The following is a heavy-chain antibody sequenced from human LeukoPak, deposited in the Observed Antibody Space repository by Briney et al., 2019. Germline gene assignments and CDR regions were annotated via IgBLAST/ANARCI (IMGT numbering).Heavy chain of an antibody. Sequence: QSGGSLRLSCAASGFTFSSYGMHWVRQAPGKGLEWVAVISYDGSNKYYADSVKGRFTISRDNAKNSLYLQMNSLRAEDTAVYYCAKEFNRGLPDYWGQGTLVTVPS. J-gene: IGHJ4*02. CDR3: AKEFNRGLPDY. CDR1: GFTFSSYG. D-gene: IGHD2-21*01. V-gene: IGHV3-30*18. CDR2: ISYDGSNK.